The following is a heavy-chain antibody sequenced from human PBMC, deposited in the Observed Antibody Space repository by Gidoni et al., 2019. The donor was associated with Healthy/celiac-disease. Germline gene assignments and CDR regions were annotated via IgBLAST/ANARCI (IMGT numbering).Heavy chain of an antibody. Sequence: QVQLVQSGAEVKKPGASVKVSCKASGYTFTSYYMHWVRQAPGQGLEWMGIINPSGGSTSYAQKFQGRVTMTRDTSTSTVYMELSSLRSEDTAVYYCARSVTGYSYGYYFDYWGQGTLVTVSS. CDR2: INPSGGST. V-gene: IGHV1-46*01. CDR1: GYTFTSYY. D-gene: IGHD5-18*01. J-gene: IGHJ4*02. CDR3: ARSVTGYSYGYYFDY.